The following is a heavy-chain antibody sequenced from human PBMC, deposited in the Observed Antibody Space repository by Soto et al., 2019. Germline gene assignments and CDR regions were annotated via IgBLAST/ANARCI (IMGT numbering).Heavy chain of an antibody. J-gene: IGHJ6*02. CDR1: GGSFSGYY. Sequence: PSETLSLTCAVYGGSFSGYYWSWIRQPPGKGLEWIGEINHSGSTNYNPSLKSRVTISVDTSKNQFSLKLSSVTAADTAVYYCARRVLPWFGEPRYGMDVWGQGTTVT. CDR3: ARRVLPWFGEPRYGMDV. CDR2: INHSGST. D-gene: IGHD3-10*01. V-gene: IGHV4-34*01.